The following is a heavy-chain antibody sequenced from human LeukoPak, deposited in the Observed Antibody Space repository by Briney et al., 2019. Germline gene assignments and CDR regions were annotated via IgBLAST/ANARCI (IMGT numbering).Heavy chain of an antibody. CDR2: INHSGST. CDR3: ARGRNYGALTYYFDY. D-gene: IGHD4-17*01. J-gene: IGHJ4*02. CDR1: GGSFSGYY. V-gene: IGHV4-34*01. Sequence: SETLSLTCAVYGGSFSGYYWSWVRQPPGKGLEWIGEINHSGSTKYNPSLKSRVTISVDTSKNQFSLNLTSVTAADTAVYYCARGRNYGALTYYFDYWAPGTLVTVFS.